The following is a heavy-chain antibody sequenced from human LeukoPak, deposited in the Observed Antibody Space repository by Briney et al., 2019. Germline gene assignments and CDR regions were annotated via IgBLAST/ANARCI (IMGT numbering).Heavy chain of an antibody. V-gene: IGHV3-30*18. CDR3: AKDRYSSSWYTIDY. Sequence: GGSLRLSCAASGFTFSGFDMYWVRQAPGKGLEWVAVTSHDGSHTQHADSVKGRFTISRDNSKNSLYLHMNSLRVEDTALYFCAKDRYSSSWYTIDYWGQGTLVTVSS. J-gene: IGHJ4*02. D-gene: IGHD6-13*01. CDR1: GFTFSGFD. CDR2: TSHDGSHT.